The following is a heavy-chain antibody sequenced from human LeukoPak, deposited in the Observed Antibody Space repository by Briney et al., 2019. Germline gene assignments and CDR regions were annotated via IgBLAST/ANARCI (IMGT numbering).Heavy chain of an antibody. CDR3: ARGGSSTYIDY. J-gene: IGHJ4*02. D-gene: IGHD2-2*01. CDR2: ISPYNGNT. Sequence: GASVKVSCKTSGFTFTSYGFTWVRQAPGQGVEWMGWISPYNGNTNYAQKLQGRVTMTTDTSTSTVYMELRSLRSDDTAVYYCARGGSSTYIDYWGRGTLVTVSS. V-gene: IGHV1-18*01. CDR1: GFTFTSYG.